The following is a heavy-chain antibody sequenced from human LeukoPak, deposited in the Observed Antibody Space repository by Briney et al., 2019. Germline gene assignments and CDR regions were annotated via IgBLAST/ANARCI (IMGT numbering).Heavy chain of an antibody. J-gene: IGHJ6*03. CDR1: GFTFSSYE. CDR2: ISSSSSYI. D-gene: IGHD3-22*01. CDR3: AREYYYDSSGYYYASYYMDV. V-gene: IGHV3-21*01. Sequence: GGSLRLSCAASGFTFSSYEMNWVRQAPGKGLEWVSSISSSSSYIYYADSVKGRFTISRDNAKNSLYLQMNSLRAEDTAVYYCAREYYYDSSGYYYASYYMDVWGKGTTVTVSS.